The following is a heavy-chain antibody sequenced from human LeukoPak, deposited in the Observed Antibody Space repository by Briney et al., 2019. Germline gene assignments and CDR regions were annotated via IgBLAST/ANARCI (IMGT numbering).Heavy chain of an antibody. D-gene: IGHD6-13*01. J-gene: IGHJ3*02. CDR3: ARGGDIAAAGTAAFDI. Sequence: GESLKISCKGSGYSFTSYWIGWVRQMPGKGLEWMGIIYPGDSDTRYSPSFQGQVTISADKSISTAYLQWSSLKASDTAMHYCARGGDIAAAGTAAFDIWGQGTMATVSS. CDR1: GYSFTSYW. CDR2: IYPGDSDT. V-gene: IGHV5-51*01.